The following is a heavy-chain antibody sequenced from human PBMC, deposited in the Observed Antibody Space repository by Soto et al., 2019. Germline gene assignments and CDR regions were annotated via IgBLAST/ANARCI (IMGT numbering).Heavy chain of an antibody. Sequence: EVLLVESGGGLVKPGGSLRLSCAASGFTFSTYSMNWVRQAPGKGLEWVSSINTASYIYYADSVKGRFTISRDDAKNSLYLQMNSLRDDDTDVYYCAREGGYCNGGGCRYFDYWGQGTLVTVSS. V-gene: IGHV3-21*01. J-gene: IGHJ4*02. CDR3: AREGGYCNGGGCRYFDY. CDR1: GFTFSTYS. CDR2: INTASYI. D-gene: IGHD2-15*01.